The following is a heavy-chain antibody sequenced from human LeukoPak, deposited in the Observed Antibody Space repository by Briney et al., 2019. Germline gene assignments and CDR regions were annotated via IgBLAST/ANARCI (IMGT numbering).Heavy chain of an antibody. Sequence: PGGSLRLSCAASGFTFSSYWMSWVRQAPGKGLEWVANIKQDGSEKYYVDSAKGRFTISRDNDKNSLFLQVTSLRAEDTAVYYCARVGGRYSPLGYWGQGTLVTVSS. V-gene: IGHV3-7*01. J-gene: IGHJ4*02. CDR1: GFTFSSYW. CDR3: ARVGGRYSPLGY. CDR2: IKQDGSEK. D-gene: IGHD3-16*02.